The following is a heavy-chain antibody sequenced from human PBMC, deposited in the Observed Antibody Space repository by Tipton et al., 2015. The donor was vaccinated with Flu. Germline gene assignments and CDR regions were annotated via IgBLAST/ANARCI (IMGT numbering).Heavy chain of an antibody. CDR2: ISSSSSYI. Sequence: SLRLSCAASGFTFSSYSMNWVRQAPGKGLEWVSSISSSSSYIYYADSVKGRFTISRDNAKNSLYLQMNSLRAEDTAVYYCARDPSDYDFWSVYPEGDYWGQVTLLTVSS. CDR1: GFTFSSYS. CDR3: ARDPSDYDFWSVYPEGDY. J-gene: IGHJ4*02. D-gene: IGHD3-3*01. V-gene: IGHV3-21*01.